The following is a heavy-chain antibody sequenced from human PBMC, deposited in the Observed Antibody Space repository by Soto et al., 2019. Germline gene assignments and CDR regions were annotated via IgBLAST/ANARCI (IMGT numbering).Heavy chain of an antibody. CDR1: GYSISSGGYY. CDR3: ASTEYCSGVSCQRSSMVSYYYGMDV. J-gene: IGHJ6*02. Sequence: PSDTLSLTFTVSGYSISSGGYYWSWILQHPGKGLEWIGYIYYSGGTYYNPSLKSRVTISVDTSKNQFSLKVSSVTAADTAVYYCASTEYCSGVSCQRSSMVSYYYGMDVWGQGTTVTVSS. CDR2: IYYSGGT. V-gene: IGHV4-31*03. D-gene: IGHD2-15*01.